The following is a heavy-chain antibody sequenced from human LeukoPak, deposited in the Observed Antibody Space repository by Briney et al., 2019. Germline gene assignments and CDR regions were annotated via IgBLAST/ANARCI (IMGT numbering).Heavy chain of an antibody. D-gene: IGHD1-14*01. V-gene: IGHV1-8*01. Sequence: ASVKVSCMASGYTFTSYDINWVRQATGQGLEWMGWMNPNSGNTGYAQKFQGRVTMTRNTSISTAYMELSSLRSEDTAVYYCARAAGLNQAEYFQHWGQGTLVTVSS. CDR3: ARAAGLNQAEYFQH. CDR1: GYTFTSYD. CDR2: MNPNSGNT. J-gene: IGHJ1*01.